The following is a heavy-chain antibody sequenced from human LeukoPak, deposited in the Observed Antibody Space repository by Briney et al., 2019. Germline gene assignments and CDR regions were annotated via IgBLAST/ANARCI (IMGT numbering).Heavy chain of an antibody. V-gene: IGHV3-30-3*01. CDR2: ISHDRSKS. CDR1: GFTLSNYA. J-gene: IGHJ4*02. CDR3: ARDLSGSYMSDY. D-gene: IGHD3-10*01. Sequence: GGSLRLSCAASGFTLSNYAMHWARQAPGKGQEWVAFISHDRSKSCHADSVKGRFTISRDNSKNTLYLQMNSLTDEDTAVYYCARDLSGSYMSDYWGQGTLVTVSS.